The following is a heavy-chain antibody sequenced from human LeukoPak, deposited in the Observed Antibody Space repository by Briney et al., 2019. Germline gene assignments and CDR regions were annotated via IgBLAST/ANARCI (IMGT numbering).Heavy chain of an antibody. CDR2: MNPNSGNT. J-gene: IGHJ4*02. CDR3: AMIAAARYGLDY. D-gene: IGHD6-13*01. Sequence: GASVKVSCKASGYTFTSYDINWVRQATGQGLERMGWMNPNSGNTGYAQKFQGRVTMTRNTSISTAYMELSSLRSEDTAVYYCAMIAAARYGLDYWGQGTLVTVSS. CDR1: GYTFTSYD. V-gene: IGHV1-8*01.